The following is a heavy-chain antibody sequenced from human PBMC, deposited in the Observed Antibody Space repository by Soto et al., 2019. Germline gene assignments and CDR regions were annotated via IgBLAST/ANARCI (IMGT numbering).Heavy chain of an antibody. J-gene: IGHJ4*02. V-gene: IGHV4-38-2*01. Sequence: PSETLSLTCAVSGYSISSGYYWGWIRQPPGKGLEWIAYISYTGATYYNPSLKSRVTILADTSKNQFSLKLNSVTSADTAVYYCARGGPVSVSPAWQLLGYFDYWGQGTLVTVSS. D-gene: IGHD2-15*01. CDR2: ISYTGAT. CDR3: ARGGPVSVSPAWQLLGYFDY. CDR1: GYSISSGYY.